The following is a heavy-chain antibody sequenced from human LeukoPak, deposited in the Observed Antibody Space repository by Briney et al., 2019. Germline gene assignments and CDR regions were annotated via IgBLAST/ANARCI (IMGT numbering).Heavy chain of an antibody. Sequence: SETLSLTCTVSGGSISSYYWSWIRQPPGKGLEWIGYIYYSGSTYYNPSLKSRVTISVDTSKNQFSLKLSSVTAADTAVYYCARETNPYYGDYEGGFDYWGQETLVTVSS. CDR1: GGSISSYY. V-gene: IGHV4-59*12. CDR2: IYYSGST. D-gene: IGHD4-17*01. CDR3: ARETNPYYGDYEGGFDY. J-gene: IGHJ4*02.